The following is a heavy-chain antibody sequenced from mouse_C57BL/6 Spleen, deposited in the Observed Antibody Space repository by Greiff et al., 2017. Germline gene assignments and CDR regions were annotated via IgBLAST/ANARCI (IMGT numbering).Heavy chain of an antibody. CDR3: ARGGYSYFDY. Sequence: QVQLLQPGAELVKPGASVKMSCKASGYTFTSYWITWVKQRPGQGLEWIGDIYPGRGSTNYNEKFQSKATLTVDTSSNTAYMQLSSLPSEDSAVYYCARGGYSYFDYWGKGTTVTVAS. CDR2: IYPGRGST. D-gene: IGHD2-3*01. CDR1: GYTFTSYW. J-gene: IGHJ2*01. V-gene: IGHV1-55*01.